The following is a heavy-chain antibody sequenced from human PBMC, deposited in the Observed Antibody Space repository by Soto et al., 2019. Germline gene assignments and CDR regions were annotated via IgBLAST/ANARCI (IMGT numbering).Heavy chain of an antibody. CDR2: ISGSGKDT. CDR3: ARVHLVRTSSYYCGMDV. V-gene: IGHV3-21*06. J-gene: IGHJ6*02. D-gene: IGHD6-6*01. Sequence: EESGGGLVKPGGSLTLSCATSGFTFSNYRMNWVRQAPGKGLEWVASISGSGKDTFYRDSVKGRFTISRDNAESSLVLQMNSLTVDDTAVYHCARVHLVRTSSYYCGMDVWGPGTTVTVSS. CDR1: GFTFSNYR.